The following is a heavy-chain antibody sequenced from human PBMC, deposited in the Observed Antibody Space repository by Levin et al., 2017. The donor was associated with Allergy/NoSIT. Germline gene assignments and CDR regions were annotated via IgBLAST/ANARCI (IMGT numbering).Heavy chain of an antibody. D-gene: IGHD3-9*01. CDR1: GFTFSSYA. CDR3: ARDFGDILTGYYYFDY. V-gene: IGHV3-30*04. J-gene: IGHJ4*02. CDR2: ISYDGSNK. Sequence: GGSLRLSCAASGFTFSSYAMHWVRQAPGKGLEWVAVISYDGSNKYYADSVKGRFTISRDNSKNTLYLQMNSLRAEDTAVYYCARDFGDILTGYYYFDYWGQGTLVTVSS.